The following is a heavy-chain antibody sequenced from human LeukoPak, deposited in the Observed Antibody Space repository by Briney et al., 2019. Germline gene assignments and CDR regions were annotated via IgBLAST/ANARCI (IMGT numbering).Heavy chain of an antibody. Sequence: PGGSLRLSRAASGFTVSSNYMSWVRQAPGKGLEWVSVLSSGGTTYYADSVKGRFTISRDTSKNTLYLQMNSLRAEDTAIYYCARGGDIVGATRSAFDFWGQGTMVTVSS. CDR3: ARGGDIVGATRSAFDF. J-gene: IGHJ3*01. CDR1: GFTVSSNY. D-gene: IGHD1-26*01. V-gene: IGHV3-53*01. CDR2: LSSGGTT.